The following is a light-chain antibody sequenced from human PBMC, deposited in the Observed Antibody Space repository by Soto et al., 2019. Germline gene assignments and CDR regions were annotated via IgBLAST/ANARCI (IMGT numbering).Light chain of an antibody. CDR2: AAS. CDR1: QSISTY. Sequence: DIQMTQSPSSLSASVGDRVTITCRASQSISTYFNWYQHKPGKAPKVLIYAASSLQSGVPSRFSGSGSGTDFTLTISSLQPEDFATYYCQQSYSTQYTFGQGTKLEIK. V-gene: IGKV1-39*01. CDR3: QQSYSTQYT. J-gene: IGKJ2*01.